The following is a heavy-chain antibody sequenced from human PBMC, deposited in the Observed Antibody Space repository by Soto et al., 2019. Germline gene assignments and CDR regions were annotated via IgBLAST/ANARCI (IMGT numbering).Heavy chain of an antibody. D-gene: IGHD6-13*01. Sequence: PRGSLRLSCAASGFTFYNYGMHWVRQAPGTGLEWVATISSDGRDKYYADSVRGRLTISRDNSKNTVYLQMYSLRVDDTAVYYCAKDQGIAASHGIDWGQGTMVTVSS. CDR3: AKDQGIAASHGID. J-gene: IGHJ3*01. CDR2: ISSDGRDK. V-gene: IGHV3-30*18. CDR1: GFTFYNYG.